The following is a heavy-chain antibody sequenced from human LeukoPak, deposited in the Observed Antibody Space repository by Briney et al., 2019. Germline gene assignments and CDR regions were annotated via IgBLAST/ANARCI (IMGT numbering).Heavy chain of an antibody. CDR3: ARVQDCSSTCCV. D-gene: IGHD2-2*01. J-gene: IGHJ4*02. V-gene: IGHV1-69*06. CDR1: GGTFSSYA. CDR2: IIPIFGTA. Sequence: GASVKVSCKASGGTFSSYAISWVRQAPGQGLEWMGGIIPIFGTANYAQKFQGRVTITADKSTSTAYMELSSLRSEDTAVYYCARVQDCSSTCCVWGQGTLVTVSS.